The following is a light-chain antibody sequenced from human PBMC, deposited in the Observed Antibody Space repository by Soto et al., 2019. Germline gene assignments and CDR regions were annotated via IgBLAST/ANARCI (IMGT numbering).Light chain of an antibody. V-gene: IGKV3-15*01. CDR3: QQYGDWPLT. Sequence: EIVLTQSPATLSVSQGERATLSCRASQGVGNTFAWYQQKPGQAPRLRTFGTSTRATGVPARFSGSGSGTEFTLTISSLQSEDFAVYYCQQYGDWPLTFGGGAKVEIE. CDR1: QGVGNT. CDR2: GTS. J-gene: IGKJ4*01.